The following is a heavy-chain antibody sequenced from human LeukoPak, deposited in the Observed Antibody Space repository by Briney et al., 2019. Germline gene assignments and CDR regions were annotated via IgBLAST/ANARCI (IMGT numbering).Heavy chain of an antibody. D-gene: IGHD3-10*01. Sequence: GGSLRFSCAASGFTFSSYSMNWVRQAPGRGLEWVSSVTGSGSSTNYADSVKGRFTISRDNSQNTLYLQMNSLRADDTAVYYCAARPVSEAGYFDYWGQGTLVTVSS. V-gene: IGHV3-23*01. CDR1: GFTFSSYS. CDR2: VTGSGSST. CDR3: AARPVSEAGYFDY. J-gene: IGHJ4*02.